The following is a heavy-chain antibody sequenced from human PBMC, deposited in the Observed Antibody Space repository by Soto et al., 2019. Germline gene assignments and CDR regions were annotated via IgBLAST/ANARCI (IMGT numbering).Heavy chain of an antibody. CDR1: GYSFTSFG. D-gene: IGHD3-22*01. J-gene: IGHJ5*01. CDR3: TTDSTDGRTYYEFDS. V-gene: IGHV1-18*01. Sequence: QVQLVQSGTEVKRPGASVRVSCKASGYSFTSFGVSWVRQAPGQGLEWMGWISTYRNTPKYAQKFQGRVTITATPSTTTAYLKLRGLRSDDTPLYFCTTDSTDGRTYYEFDSWGQGTLVTVSS. CDR2: ISTYRNTP.